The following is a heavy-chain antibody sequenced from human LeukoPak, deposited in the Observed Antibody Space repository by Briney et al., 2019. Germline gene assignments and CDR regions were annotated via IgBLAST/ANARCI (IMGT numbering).Heavy chain of an antibody. D-gene: IGHD1-1*01. J-gene: IGHJ4*02. CDR1: GFTFSSYE. V-gene: IGHV3-48*03. Sequence: GGSLRLSCAASGFTFSSYEMNWVRQAPGKGLEWVSYISSSGSTIYYADSVKGRFTISRDNSKNTLYLQMNSLRAEDTAVYYCAKAGGDGTLGTYWGQGTLVTVSS. CDR2: ISSSGSTI. CDR3: AKAGGDGTLGTY.